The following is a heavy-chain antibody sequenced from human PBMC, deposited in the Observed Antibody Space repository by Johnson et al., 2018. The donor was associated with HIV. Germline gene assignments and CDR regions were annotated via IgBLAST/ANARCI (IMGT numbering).Heavy chain of an antibody. Sequence: QVQLVESGGGVVQPGGALRLYCAASGFSFSSYGMHWVRQAPGKGLEWVAFIRYDGSNDYADSVKGRFSISRDSSKNTLYLQMNSLRAEDTALYYCAKDSLRGSSWYGDGFDIWGQGTMVTVSS. V-gene: IGHV3-30*02. CDR3: AKDSLRGSSWYGDGFDI. D-gene: IGHD6-13*01. J-gene: IGHJ3*02. CDR1: GFSFSSYG. CDR2: IRYDGSN.